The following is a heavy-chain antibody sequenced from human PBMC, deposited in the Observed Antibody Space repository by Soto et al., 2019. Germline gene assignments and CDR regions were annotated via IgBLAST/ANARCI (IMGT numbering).Heavy chain of an antibody. D-gene: IGHD3-16*02. CDR3: ASYFYDYVWGSYRFGDY. CDR1: GGSISSSSYY. CDR2: IYYSGST. Sequence: SETLSLTCTVSGGSISSSSYYWGWIRQPPGKGLEWIGSIYYSGSTYYNPSLKSRVTISVDTSKNQFSLKLSSVTAADTAVYYCASYFYDYVWGSYRFGDYWGQGTLVTVSS. V-gene: IGHV4-39*01. J-gene: IGHJ4*02.